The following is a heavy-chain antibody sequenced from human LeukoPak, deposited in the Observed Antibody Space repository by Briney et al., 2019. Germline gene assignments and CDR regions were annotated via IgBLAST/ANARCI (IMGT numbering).Heavy chain of an antibody. CDR2: LRGTGRYI. CDR3: ARSLRDAFDI. Sequence: PRGSLRLSCAASGFTFSSYTMNWVRQAPGKGLEWVSSLRGTGRYIYYADLMKGRFTISRDNAKNSLYLQMNSRRAEDTAVYYCARSLRDAFDIWGQGTMVTVSS. J-gene: IGHJ3*02. CDR1: GFTFSSYT. V-gene: IGHV3-21*06.